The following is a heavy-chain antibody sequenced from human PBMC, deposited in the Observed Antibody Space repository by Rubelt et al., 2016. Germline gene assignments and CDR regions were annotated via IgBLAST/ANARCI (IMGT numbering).Heavy chain of an antibody. V-gene: IGHV3-30*02. CDR2: IRYDGSIN. J-gene: IGHJ2*01. D-gene: IGHD6-25*01. CDR3: PLVSCENAPSDTSSVAVXCLAQDF. CDR1: GFSVTDNY. Sequence: QVQLVESGGGVVQPGRSLRLSCAASGFSVTDNYMSWVRQAPGKGLDWVAFIRYDGSINSYADSVKGRFTISRDNSKKSLSVQMNSLRGSASAPTLFPLVSCENAPSDTSSVAVXCLAQDF.